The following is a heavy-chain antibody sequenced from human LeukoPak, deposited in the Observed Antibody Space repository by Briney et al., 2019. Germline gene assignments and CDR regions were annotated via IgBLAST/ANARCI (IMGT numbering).Heavy chain of an antibody. J-gene: IGHJ5*02. CDR2: VFTSGSN. D-gene: IGHD3-22*01. Sequence: SETLSLTCTVSGGSISSGFYYWSWIRQPAGKGLEWIGRVFTSGSNSYNPSLKSRVTMSVDTSKNQFFLKLTSVTAADTALYYCARINSHSDNYYYPWFDPWGQGILVTVSS. V-gene: IGHV4-61*02. CDR1: GGSISSGFYY. CDR3: ARINSHSDNYYYPWFDP.